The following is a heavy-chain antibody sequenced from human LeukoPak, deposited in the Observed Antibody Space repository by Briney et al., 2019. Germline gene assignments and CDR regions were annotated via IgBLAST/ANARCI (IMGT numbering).Heavy chain of an antibody. V-gene: IGHV3-30*18. D-gene: IGHD6-19*01. J-gene: IGHJ4*02. Sequence: GESLRLSCAASGFTFSSYGMHWVRQAPGKGLEWVAVISYDGSNKYYADSVKGRFTISRDNSKNTLYLQMNSLRAEDTAVYYCAKEGSIAVAVVPPYFDYWGQGTLVTVSS. CDR3: AKEGSIAVAVVPPYFDY. CDR1: GFTFSSYG. CDR2: ISYDGSNK.